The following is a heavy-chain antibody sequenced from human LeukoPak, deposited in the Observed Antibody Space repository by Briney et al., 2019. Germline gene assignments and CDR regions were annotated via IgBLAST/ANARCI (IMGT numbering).Heavy chain of an antibody. V-gene: IGHV2-5*02. CDR2: IYWDDDK. D-gene: IGHD3-22*01. CDR1: GFSLSTSGVD. J-gene: IGHJ4*02. Sequence: SGPTLVKPTQTLTLTRTFSGFSLSTSGVDVTWIRQPPGKALEWLALIYWDDDKRYSPSLKSRLAITKDTSKNQVVLTMTNMDPVDTATYYCSRGAKHYYDTSGYYPQFDYWGQGILVTVSS. CDR3: SRGAKHYYDTSGYYPQFDY.